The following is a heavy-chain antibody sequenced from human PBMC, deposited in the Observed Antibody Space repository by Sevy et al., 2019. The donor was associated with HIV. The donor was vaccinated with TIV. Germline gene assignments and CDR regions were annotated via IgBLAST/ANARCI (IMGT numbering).Heavy chain of an antibody. D-gene: IGHD3-10*02. CDR3: ARGRPAYVVVVPSTVPFDY. CDR2: INHSGTL. Sequence: SETLSLTCAVYGESFSGYFWNWIRHSPGKGLEWIGEINHSGTLKYNPSLKSRVTISVDASKNQLSLHLRSVTATDTAVYYCARGRPAYVVVVPSTVPFDYWGPGTLVTVSS. V-gene: IGHV4-34*01. CDR1: GESFSGYF. J-gene: IGHJ4*02.